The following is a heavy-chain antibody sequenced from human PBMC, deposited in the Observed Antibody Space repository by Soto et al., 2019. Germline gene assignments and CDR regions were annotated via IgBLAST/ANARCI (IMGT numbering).Heavy chain of an antibody. CDR3: ARGGYCSGGTCWNSDY. CDR2: ISGSGGST. Sequence: EVQLLESGGGLVQPGGSLRLSCAASGFTFSSYAMSWVRQAPGKGLEWVSAISGSGGSTYYADSVKGRFTISRDNSKNTLYLQMNSLRAEDTAVYYCARGGYCSGGTCWNSDYCGQGTLVTVSS. J-gene: IGHJ4*02. D-gene: IGHD2-15*01. V-gene: IGHV3-23*01. CDR1: GFTFSSYA.